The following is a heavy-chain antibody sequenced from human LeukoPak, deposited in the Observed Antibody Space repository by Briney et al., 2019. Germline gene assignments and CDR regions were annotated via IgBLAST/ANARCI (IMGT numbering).Heavy chain of an antibody. J-gene: IGHJ4*02. Sequence: GGSLRLSCAASGFTFSSYAMSWVRQVPEKGLEWVANIKQDGSEKYYVDSVKGRFTISRDNAKNSLYLQMNSLRAEDTAVYYCARDRYYYDSSGYWDYWGQGTLVTVSS. CDR1: GFTFSSYA. D-gene: IGHD3-22*01. CDR3: ARDRYYYDSSGYWDY. V-gene: IGHV3-7*03. CDR2: IKQDGSEK.